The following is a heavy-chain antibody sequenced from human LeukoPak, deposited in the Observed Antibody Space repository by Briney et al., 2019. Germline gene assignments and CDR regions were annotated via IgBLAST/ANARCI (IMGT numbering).Heavy chain of an antibody. CDR3: AREPLYSNYLGAAPTLDY. J-gene: IGHJ4*02. D-gene: IGHD4-11*01. CDR2: INPSGGST. Sequence: ASVKVSCKASGYTFTSYYMHWVRQAPGQGLEWMGIINPSGGSTSYAQKFQGRVTMTRGMSTSTVYMELSSLRSEDTAVYYCAREPLYSNYLGAAPTLDYWGQGTLVTVSS. V-gene: IGHV1-46*01. CDR1: GYTFTSYY.